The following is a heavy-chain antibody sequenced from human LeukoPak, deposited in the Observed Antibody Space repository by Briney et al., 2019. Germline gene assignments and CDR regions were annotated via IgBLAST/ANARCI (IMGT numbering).Heavy chain of an antibody. Sequence: ASVKVSCKASSYTFTNYGINWVRQAPGQGLEWMGIINPSGGSTSYAQKFQGRVTMTRDMSTSTVYMELSSLRSEDTAVYYCATTLLYSYGLFYWGQGTLVTVSS. CDR3: ATTLLYSYGLFY. CDR2: INPSGGST. D-gene: IGHD5-18*01. V-gene: IGHV1-46*01. CDR1: SYTFTNYG. J-gene: IGHJ4*02.